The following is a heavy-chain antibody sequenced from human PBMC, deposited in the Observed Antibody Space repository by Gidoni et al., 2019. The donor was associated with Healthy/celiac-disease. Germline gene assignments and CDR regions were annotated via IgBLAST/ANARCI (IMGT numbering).Heavy chain of an antibody. J-gene: IGHJ4*02. D-gene: IGHD4-17*01. CDR1: GFTFSSYG. V-gene: IGHV3-33*01. Sequence: QVQLVESGGGVVQPGRSLRLSCAASGFTFSSYGMHWVRQAPGKGLGWVAVIWYDGSNKYYADSVKGRFTISRDNSKNTLYLQMNSLRAEDTAVYYCARGTGSYGDYYFDYWGQGTLVTVSS. CDR3: ARGTGSYGDYYFDY. CDR2: IWYDGSNK.